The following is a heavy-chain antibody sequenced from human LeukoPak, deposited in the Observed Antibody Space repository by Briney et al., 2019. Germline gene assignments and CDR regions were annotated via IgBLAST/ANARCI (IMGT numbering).Heavy chain of an antibody. CDR2: ISAYNGNT. Sequence: ASVKVSCKASGYTFTGYYMHWVRQAPGQGLEWMGWISAYNGNTNYAQKLQGRVTMTTDISTSTAYMELRSLRSDDTAVYYCARDWNDIVVVVAADSNWFDPWGQGTLVTVSS. CDR3: ARDWNDIVVVVAADSNWFDP. D-gene: IGHD2-15*01. CDR1: GYTFTGYY. J-gene: IGHJ5*02. V-gene: IGHV1-18*04.